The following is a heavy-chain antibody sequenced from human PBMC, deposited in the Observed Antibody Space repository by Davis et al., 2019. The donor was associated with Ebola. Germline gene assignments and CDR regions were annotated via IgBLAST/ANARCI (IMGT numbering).Heavy chain of an antibody. D-gene: IGHD4-17*01. V-gene: IGHV6-1*01. Sequence: PCAIPGDSVSSNSAAWNWLRQSPSRGLEWLGRTYYRSKWYNDYAVSVKSRLTINPDTSKNQFSLQLNSVTPEDTAVYYCARDGTTVTRFCAFDIWGQGTMVTVSS. CDR2: TYYRSKWYN. CDR3: ARDGTTVTRFCAFDI. J-gene: IGHJ3*02. CDR1: GDSVSSNSAA.